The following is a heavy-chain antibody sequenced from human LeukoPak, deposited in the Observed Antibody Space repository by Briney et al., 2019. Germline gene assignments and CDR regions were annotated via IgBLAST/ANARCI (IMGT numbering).Heavy chain of an antibody. J-gene: IGHJ4*02. CDR3: ARGLSGYASSLGY. CDR1: GFTFSNYW. CDR2: INSDGSST. Sequence: GGSLRLSCAASGFTFSNYWMHWARHAPGKGLVWVSRINSDGSSTNYADSVKGRFTISRDNAKNTLYLQMNSLRAEDTAVYYCARGLSGYASSLGYWGQGTLVTVSS. D-gene: IGHD6-6*01. V-gene: IGHV3-74*01.